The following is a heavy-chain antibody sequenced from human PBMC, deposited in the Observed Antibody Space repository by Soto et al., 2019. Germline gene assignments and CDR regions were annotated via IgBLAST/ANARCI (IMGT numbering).Heavy chain of an antibody. J-gene: IGHJ6*02. D-gene: IGHD2-21*02. Sequence: ASVKVSCKASGYTFTSYYMHWVRQAPGQGLEWMGIINPSGGSTSYAQKFQGRVTMTRDTSTSTVYMELSSLRSEDTAVYYCARDPRGSNCGGDCGPYGMDVWGQGTTVTVSS. CDR1: GYTFTSYY. CDR3: ARDPRGSNCGGDCGPYGMDV. CDR2: INPSGGST. V-gene: IGHV1-46*03.